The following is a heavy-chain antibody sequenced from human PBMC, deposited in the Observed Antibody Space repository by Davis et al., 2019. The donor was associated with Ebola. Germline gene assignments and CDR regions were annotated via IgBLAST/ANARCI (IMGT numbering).Heavy chain of an antibody. J-gene: IGHJ3*02. CDR1: GFTFSSYS. Sequence: PGGSLRLSCAASGFTFSSYSMNWVRQAPGKGLEWVSSISSSSSYIYYADSVKGRFTISRDNAKNSLYLQMNSLRAEDTAVYYCARDTTIFGVEGAFDIWGQGTMVTVSS. D-gene: IGHD3-3*01. CDR2: ISSSSSYI. CDR3: ARDTTIFGVEGAFDI. V-gene: IGHV3-21*01.